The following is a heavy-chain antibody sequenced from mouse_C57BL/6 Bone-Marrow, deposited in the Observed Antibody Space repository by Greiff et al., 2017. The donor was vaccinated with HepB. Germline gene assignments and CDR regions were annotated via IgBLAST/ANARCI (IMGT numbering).Heavy chain of an antibody. Sequence: EVKVVDSGGGLVKPGGSLKLSCAASGFTFSSYAMSWVRQTPEKRLEWVATISDGGSYTYYPDNVKGRFTISRDNAKNNLYLQMSHLKSEDTAMYYCARRNYGSSYEGMDYWGQGTSVTVSS. J-gene: IGHJ4*01. CDR2: ISDGGSYT. D-gene: IGHD1-1*01. CDR3: ARRNYGSSYEGMDY. V-gene: IGHV5-4*03. CDR1: GFTFSSYA.